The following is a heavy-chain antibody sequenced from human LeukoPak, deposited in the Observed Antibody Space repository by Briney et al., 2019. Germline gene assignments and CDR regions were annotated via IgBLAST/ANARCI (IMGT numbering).Heavy chain of an antibody. CDR3: ARGLPGYSSGWAAGGY. D-gene: IGHD6-19*01. CDR2: MNPNSGNT. CDR1: GYTFTSYD. Sequence: GASAKVSCKASGYTFTSYDINWVRQATGQGLEWMGWMNPNSGNTGYAQKFQGRVTMTRNTSISTAYMELSSLRSEDTAAYYCARGLPGYSSGWAAGGYWGQGTLVTVSS. V-gene: IGHV1-8*01. J-gene: IGHJ4*02.